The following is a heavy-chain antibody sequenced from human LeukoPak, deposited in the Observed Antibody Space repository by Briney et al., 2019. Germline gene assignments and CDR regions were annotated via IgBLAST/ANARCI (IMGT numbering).Heavy chain of an antibody. CDR3: AKDLTQYDFWSGHGAFDI. CDR2: IRYDGSNK. CDR1: GFTFSSYG. J-gene: IGHJ3*02. V-gene: IGHV3-30*02. Sequence: PGGSLRLSCAASGFTFSSYGMHWVRQAPGKGLEWVAFIRYDGSNKYYADSVKGRFTISRDNSKNTLYLQMNSLRAEDTAVYYCAKDLTQYDFWSGHGAFDIWGQGTMVTVSS. D-gene: IGHD3-3*01.